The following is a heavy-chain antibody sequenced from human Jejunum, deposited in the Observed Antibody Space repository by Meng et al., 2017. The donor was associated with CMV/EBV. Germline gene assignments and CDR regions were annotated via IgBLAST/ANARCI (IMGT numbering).Heavy chain of an antibody. V-gene: IGHV3-23*01. Sequence: SGFIFGAYAMSWVRQAPGKGLEWVAAISGSGPLTHYADSVKGRFIISKDKSKNTLYLQMNTVTAEDTAIYYCAKERIELWYFDYWGQGTLVTVSS. CDR3: AKERIELWYFDY. D-gene: IGHD2-21*01. CDR2: ISGSGPLT. CDR1: GFIFGAYA. J-gene: IGHJ4*02.